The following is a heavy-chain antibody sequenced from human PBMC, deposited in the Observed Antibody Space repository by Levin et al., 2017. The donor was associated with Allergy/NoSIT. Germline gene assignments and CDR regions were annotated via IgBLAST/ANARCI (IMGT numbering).Heavy chain of an antibody. D-gene: IGHD4-17*01. CDR2: IDSSSSYT. Sequence: GGSLRLSCAASGFTFSDYYMSWIRQAPGKGLEWVSYIDSSSSYTNYADSVKGRFTISRDNAKNSLYLQMNSLRAGDAAVYYCVTVPITVTPRNWFDTWGQGTLVTVSS. CDR3: VTVPITVTPRNWFDT. CDR1: GFTFSDYY. J-gene: IGHJ5*02. V-gene: IGHV3-11*06.